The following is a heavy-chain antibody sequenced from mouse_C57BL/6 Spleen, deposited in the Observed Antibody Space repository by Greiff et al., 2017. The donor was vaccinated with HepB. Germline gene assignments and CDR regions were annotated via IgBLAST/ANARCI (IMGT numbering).Heavy chain of an antibody. V-gene: IGHV14-3*01. J-gene: IGHJ4*01. CDR3: ARGGYSNYEGAMDY. D-gene: IGHD2-5*01. Sequence: VHVKQSVAELVRPGASVKLSCTASGFNIKNTYMHWVKQRPEQGLEWIGRIDPANGNTKYAPKFQGKATITADTSSNTAYLQLSSLTSEDTAIYYCARGGYSNYEGAMDYWGQGTSVTVSS. CDR1: GFNIKNTY. CDR2: IDPANGNT.